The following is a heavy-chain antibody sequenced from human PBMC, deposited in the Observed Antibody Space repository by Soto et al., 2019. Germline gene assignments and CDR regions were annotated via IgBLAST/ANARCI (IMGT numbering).Heavy chain of an antibody. CDR3: AGFRDFYYGMDV. V-gene: IGHV6-1*01. Sequence: TLSLTCAISGDSVSSNSVAWNWIRQSPSRGLEWLGRTYYRSKWYNEYAVSVKSRITIKSDTSKNQFSLQLNSVTPEDTAVYYCAGFRDFYYGMDVWGQGTTVTVSS. CDR2: TYYRSKWYN. J-gene: IGHJ6*02. CDR1: GDSVSSNSVA.